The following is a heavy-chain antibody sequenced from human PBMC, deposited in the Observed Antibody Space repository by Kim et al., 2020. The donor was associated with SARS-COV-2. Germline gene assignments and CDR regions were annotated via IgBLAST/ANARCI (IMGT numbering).Heavy chain of an antibody. V-gene: IGHV3-48*01. CDR3: ASDHSEGDSLRYYYGMDV. D-gene: IGHD3-22*01. CDR2: ISSSSSTI. J-gene: IGHJ6*02. Sequence: GGSLRLSCAASGFTFSSYSMNWVRQAPGKGLEWVSYISSSSSTIYYADSVKGRFTISRDNAKNSLYLQMNSLRVEDTAVYYCASDHSEGDSLRYYYGMDVWGQGTTVTVSS. CDR1: GFTFSSYS.